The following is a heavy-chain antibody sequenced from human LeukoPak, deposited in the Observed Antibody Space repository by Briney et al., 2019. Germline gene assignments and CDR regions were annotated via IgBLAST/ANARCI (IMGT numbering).Heavy chain of an antibody. CDR2: IIPIFGTA. CDR1: GGTFSSYA. J-gene: IGHJ4*02. Sequence: GASVKDSCKASGGTFSSYAISWVRQAPGQGLEWMGGIIPIFGTANYAQKFQGRVTIIADESTSTAYMELSSLRSEDTAVYYCARVWSGGSLGYFDYWGQGTLVTVSS. D-gene: IGHD2-15*01. V-gene: IGHV1-69*13. CDR3: ARVWSGGSLGYFDY.